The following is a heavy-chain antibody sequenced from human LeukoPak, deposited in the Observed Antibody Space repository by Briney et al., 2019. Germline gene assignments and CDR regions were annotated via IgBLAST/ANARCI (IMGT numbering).Heavy chain of an antibody. Sequence: PSETLSLTCTVSGGSISSSSYYWGWIRQPPRKGLEWIGSIYYSGSTYYNPSLKSRVTISVDTSKNQFSLKLSSVTAADTAVYYCARLIVVVPAALPDYWGQGTLVTVSS. CDR3: ARLIVVVPAALPDY. J-gene: IGHJ4*02. CDR2: IYYSGST. V-gene: IGHV4-39*01. D-gene: IGHD2-2*01. CDR1: GGSISSSSYY.